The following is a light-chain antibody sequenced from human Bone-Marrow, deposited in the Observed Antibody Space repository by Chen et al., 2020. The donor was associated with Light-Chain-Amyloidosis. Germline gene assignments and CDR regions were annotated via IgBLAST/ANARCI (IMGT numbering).Light chain of an antibody. V-gene: IGKV3-11*01. CDR1: QSVRNY. CDR2: DAS. Sequence: DIVLTQSPATLSLSPGVRATLSCRASQSVRNYLAWYQQKPGQAPRLLIYDASTRATGIPARFSGSGSGTDFTLTINSLEPEDFAVYYCQQRSSWPITFGPGTRVDIK. CDR3: QQRSSWPIT. J-gene: IGKJ3*01.